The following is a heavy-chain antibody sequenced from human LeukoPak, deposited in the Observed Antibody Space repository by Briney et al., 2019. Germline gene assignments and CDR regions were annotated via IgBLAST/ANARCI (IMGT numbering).Heavy chain of an antibody. D-gene: IGHD6-19*01. CDR1: GYTFTAYY. V-gene: IGHV1-2*02. CDR2: INPNTGGT. CDR3: ARGVYSGWYTHNWLDS. Sequence: ASVKVSCKASGYTFTAYYIHWVRQAPGQGLEWMGWINPNTGGTNYAQKFRGRVTMTRDTSISTAYMELSSLRSDDTAVYYCARGVYSGWYTHNWLDSWGQGTLVIVSS. J-gene: IGHJ5*01.